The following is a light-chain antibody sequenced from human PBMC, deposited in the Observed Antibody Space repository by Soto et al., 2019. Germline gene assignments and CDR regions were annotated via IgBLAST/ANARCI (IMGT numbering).Light chain of an antibody. J-gene: IGKJ2*01. CDR2: GAS. CDR3: LQHDSSPYT. CDR1: QTVSSSY. Sequence: EIVLTQSPGTLSLSPGEKATLSCRASQTVSSSYLAWYQQKPGQSPRLLIYGASNRATGIPDRFSGSESGADFKLTISRLGPEDFAVYYCLQHDSSPYTFGQGTKLEI. V-gene: IGKV3-20*01.